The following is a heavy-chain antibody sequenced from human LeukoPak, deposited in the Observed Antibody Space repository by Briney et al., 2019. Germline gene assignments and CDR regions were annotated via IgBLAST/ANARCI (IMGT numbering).Heavy chain of an antibody. J-gene: IGHJ3*02. CDR2: ISAYNGNT. D-gene: IGHD3-3*01. CDR1: GYTFTSYG. V-gene: IGHV1-18*01. CDR3: ARVYYDFWSGYEYDAFDI. Sequence: ASVKVSCXASGYTFTSYGISWVRQAPGQGLEWMGWISAYNGNTNYAQKLQGRVTMTTDTSTSTAYMELRSLRSDDTAVYYCARVYYDFWSGYEYDAFDIWGPGTMVTVSS.